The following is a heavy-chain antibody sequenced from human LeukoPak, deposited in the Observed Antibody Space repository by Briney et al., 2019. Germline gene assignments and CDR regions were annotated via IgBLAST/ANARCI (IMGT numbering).Heavy chain of an antibody. Sequence: PGGSLRLSCAASGFTFSSYAMSWVRQAPGKGLEWVSAISGSGGSTYYADSVKGRFTISRDNSKNTLYLQMNSLRAEDTAVYYCAKPPPYYDFWSGYPPPCDYWGQGTLVTVSS. CDR3: AKPPPYYDFWSGYPPPCDY. CDR1: GFTFSSYA. D-gene: IGHD3-3*01. V-gene: IGHV3-23*01. CDR2: ISGSGGST. J-gene: IGHJ4*02.